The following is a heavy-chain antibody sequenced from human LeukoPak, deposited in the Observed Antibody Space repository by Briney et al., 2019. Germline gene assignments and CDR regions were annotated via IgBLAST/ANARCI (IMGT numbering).Heavy chain of an antibody. CDR1: GGSISSYY. D-gene: IGHD1-26*01. J-gene: IGHJ4*02. CDR3: ARDFSGSSYFDF. CDR2: ISYSGST. Sequence: SETLSLTYTVSGGSISSYYWSWIRQPPGKGLEWIGYISYSGSTNYNPSLKSRVTISVDTSKNQFSLKLSSVTAADTAVYYCARDFSGSSYFDFWGQGSLVTVSS. V-gene: IGHV4-59*01.